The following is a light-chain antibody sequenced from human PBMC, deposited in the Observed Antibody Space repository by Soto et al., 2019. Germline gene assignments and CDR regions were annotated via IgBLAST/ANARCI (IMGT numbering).Light chain of an antibody. Sequence: QSVLTQPRSVSGSPGQSVTISCTGTSSDVGGSTYVSWYQQHPGKAPKFMIYDVSRRPSGVPDRFSGSKSGNTASLTISGLQAEDEAVYYCCSFAGSYTVVFGGGTQLTVL. CDR1: SSDVGGSTY. J-gene: IGLJ2*01. CDR2: DVS. CDR3: CSFAGSYTVV. V-gene: IGLV2-11*01.